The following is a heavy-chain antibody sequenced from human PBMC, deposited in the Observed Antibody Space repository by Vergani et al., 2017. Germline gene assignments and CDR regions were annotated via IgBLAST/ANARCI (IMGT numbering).Heavy chain of an antibody. V-gene: IGHV4-4*07. CDR2: LCPSGST. Sequence: QVQLKESGPGLVKTSETLSLTCSASGAPISYWCWSWLRQPAGKGLEWIGRLCPSGSTNYKPSLKSRVTMSIDTSKNQFSLKLTSVTAADTAVYYCATGAGPFDIWGQGTLVTVSS. J-gene: IGHJ4*02. D-gene: IGHD7-27*01. CDR1: GAPISYWC. CDR3: ATGAGPFDI.